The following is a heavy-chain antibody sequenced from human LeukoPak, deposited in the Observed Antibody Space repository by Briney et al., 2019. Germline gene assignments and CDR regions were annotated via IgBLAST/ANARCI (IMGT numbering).Heavy chain of an antibody. Sequence: ASVKVSCKASGGTFSSYAISWVRQAPGQGLEWMGGIIPIFGTANYAQKFQGRVTITTDESASTAYMELSSLRSEDTAVYYCARGAGPYYFDYWGQGTLVTVSS. J-gene: IGHJ4*02. CDR3: ARGAGPYYFDY. V-gene: IGHV1-69*05. D-gene: IGHD6-13*01. CDR1: GGTFSSYA. CDR2: IIPIFGTA.